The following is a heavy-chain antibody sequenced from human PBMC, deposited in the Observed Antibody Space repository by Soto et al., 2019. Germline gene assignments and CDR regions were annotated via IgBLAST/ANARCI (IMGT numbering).Heavy chain of an antibody. J-gene: IGHJ3*02. D-gene: IGHD1-1*01. Sequence: SETLSLTCTVSGGSISSYYWSWIRQPPGKGLEWIGYTYYSGSTNYNPSLKSRVTISVDTSKNQFSLKLSSVTAADTAVYYCARAFYNHDAFDIWGQGTMVTVSS. CDR3: ARAFYNHDAFDI. V-gene: IGHV4-59*01. CDR1: GGSISSYY. CDR2: TYYSGST.